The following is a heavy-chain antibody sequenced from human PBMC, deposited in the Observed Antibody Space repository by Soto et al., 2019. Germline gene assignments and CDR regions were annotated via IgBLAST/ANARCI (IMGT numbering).Heavy chain of an antibody. CDR1: GGSISSSSYY. CDR3: ARHVGFSYLTYYFDY. Sequence: SETLSLTCTVSGGSISSSSYYWGWIRQPPGKGLEWIGSIYYSGSTYYNPSLKSRVTISVDTSKNQFSLKLSSVTAADTAVYYCARHVGFSYLTYYFDYWGQGTLVTVSS. D-gene: IGHD1-26*01. V-gene: IGHV4-39*01. CDR2: IYYSGST. J-gene: IGHJ4*02.